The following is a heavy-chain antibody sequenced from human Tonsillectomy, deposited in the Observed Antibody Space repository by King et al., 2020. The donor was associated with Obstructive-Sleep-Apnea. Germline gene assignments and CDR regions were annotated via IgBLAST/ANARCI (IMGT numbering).Heavy chain of an antibody. CDR1: GFTFDDYA. CDR2: VNWNRDYI. D-gene: IGHD3-22*01. CDR3: AKSPYYYDSSGTFDY. J-gene: IGHJ4*02. V-gene: IGHV3-9*01. Sequence: VQLVESGGGLVQPGRSLRLSCAASGFTFDDYAMHWVRQAPGKGLEWVSGVNWNRDYIGYAESVKGRFTISGDNANNSLYLKMNNLRPEDTALYYCAKSPYYYDSSGTFDYWGQGTLVTVSS.